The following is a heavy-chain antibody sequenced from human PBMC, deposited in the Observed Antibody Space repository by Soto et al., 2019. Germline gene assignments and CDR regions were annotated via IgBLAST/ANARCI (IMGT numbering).Heavy chain of an antibody. Sequence: QVQLQESGPGLVKPSETLSLTCTVSGGSISSYYWSWIRQPPGKGLEWIGYIYYSGSTNYNPSLKRRVTLSVDTSKNQFSLKLSSVTAADTAVYYCARRGYCSGGSCYSTRDYYYYGMDVWGQGTTVTVSS. V-gene: IGHV4-59*08. CDR2: IYYSGST. J-gene: IGHJ6*02. CDR3: ARRGYCSGGSCYSTRDYYYYGMDV. CDR1: GGSISSYY. D-gene: IGHD2-15*01.